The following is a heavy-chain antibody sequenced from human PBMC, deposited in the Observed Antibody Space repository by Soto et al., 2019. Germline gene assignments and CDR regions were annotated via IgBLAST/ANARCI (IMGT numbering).Heavy chain of an antibody. D-gene: IGHD5-18*01. V-gene: IGHV1-69*13. J-gene: IGHJ6*02. CDR1: GGTFSSYA. Sequence: SVKVSCKXSGGTFSSYAISWVRQAPGQGLEWMGGIIPIFGTANYAQKFQGRVTITADESTSTAYMELSSLRSEDTAVYYCASGYSYGWSPLDVWGQGTTVTVSS. CDR3: ASGYSYGWSPLDV. CDR2: IIPIFGTA.